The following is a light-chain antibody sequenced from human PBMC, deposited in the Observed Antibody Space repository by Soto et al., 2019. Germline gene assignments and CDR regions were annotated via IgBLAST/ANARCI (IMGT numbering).Light chain of an antibody. V-gene: IGLV2-14*01. CDR1: NSDVGAYNY. J-gene: IGLJ2*01. CDR2: EVS. CDR3: SSYTSNITPVV. Sequence: QSALTQPASVSGSPGQSITISCTGTNSDVGAYNYVSWYQQYPGKAPKVIIYEVSNRPSGVSNRFSGSKSGNTASLIISGLQTEDEADYYCSSYTSNITPVVFGGGTKLTVL.